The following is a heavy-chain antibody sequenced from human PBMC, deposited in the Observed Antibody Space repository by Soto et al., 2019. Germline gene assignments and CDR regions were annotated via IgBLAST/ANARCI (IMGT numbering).Heavy chain of an antibody. Sequence: SVKVSCKASGFTFTRASVQWMRQARGQRLEWIGWIVVGSGNTNYAQKFQERVTITRDMSTSTAYMELSSLRSEDTAVYYCAAGGGAYAIYYYYCMDDWRQGSTV. CDR2: IVVGSGNT. V-gene: IGHV1-58*01. D-gene: IGHD1-26*01. CDR1: GFTFTRAS. J-gene: IGHJ6*02. CDR3: AAGGGAYAIYYYYCMDD.